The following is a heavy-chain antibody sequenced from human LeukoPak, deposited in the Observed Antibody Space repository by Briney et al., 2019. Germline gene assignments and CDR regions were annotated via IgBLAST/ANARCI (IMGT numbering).Heavy chain of an antibody. CDR2: IKQDGSEK. Sequence: QAGGSLRLSCAASGFTFSSYWMSWVRQAPGKGLEWVANIKQDGSEKYYVDSVKGRFTISRDNAKNSLYLQMKSLRAEDTAVYYCAREATEYSSGWYDYWGQGTLVTVSS. V-gene: IGHV3-7*01. J-gene: IGHJ4*02. CDR3: AREATEYSSGWYDY. CDR1: GFTFSSYW. D-gene: IGHD6-19*01.